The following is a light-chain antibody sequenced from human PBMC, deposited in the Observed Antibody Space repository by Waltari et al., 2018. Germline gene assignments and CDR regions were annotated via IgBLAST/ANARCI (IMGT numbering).Light chain of an antibody. J-gene: IGLJ2*01. CDR2: EST. CDR1: SSDVGTYNL. Sequence: QSALTQPASVSGSPGQSITISCTGTSSDVGTYNLVSWYQHHPGKAPKLMIYESTKRPSGVSNRFSGAKSGNTAALTISGLQAEDEADYYCCSFAGSSPHVVFGGGTKLTVL. CDR3: CSFAGSSPHVV. V-gene: IGLV2-23*01.